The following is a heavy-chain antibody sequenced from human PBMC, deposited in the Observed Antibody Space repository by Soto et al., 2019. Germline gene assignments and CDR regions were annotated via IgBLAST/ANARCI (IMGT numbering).Heavy chain of an antibody. Sequence: GGSLRLSCAASGFTFSSYGMHWVRQAPGKGLEWVAVIWYDGSNKYYADSVKGRFTISRDNSKNTLYLQMNSLRAEDTAVYYCARDSVEMEYSGYGYYYYYGMDVWGQGTTVTVSS. D-gene: IGHD5-12*01. J-gene: IGHJ6*02. CDR1: GFTFSSYG. CDR3: ARDSVEMEYSGYGYYYYYGMDV. V-gene: IGHV3-33*01. CDR2: IWYDGSNK.